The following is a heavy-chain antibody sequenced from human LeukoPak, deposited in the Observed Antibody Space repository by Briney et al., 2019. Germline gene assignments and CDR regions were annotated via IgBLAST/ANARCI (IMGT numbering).Heavy chain of an antibody. CDR3: ARDGPTYGYYYMDV. V-gene: IGHV3-66*01. CDR1: GFTVSSNY. D-gene: IGHD4-17*01. J-gene: IGHJ6*03. CDR2: IYSGGST. Sequence: GGSLRLSCAASGFTVSSNYMSWVRQAPGKGLEWVSVIYSGGSTYYADSVKGRFTISRDNAKNSLYLQMNSLRAEDTAVYYCARDGPTYGYYYMDVWGKGTTVTVSS.